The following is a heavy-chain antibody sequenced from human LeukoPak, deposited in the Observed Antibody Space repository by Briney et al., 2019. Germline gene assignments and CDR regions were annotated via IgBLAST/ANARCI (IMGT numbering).Heavy chain of an antibody. CDR1: GFTFSSYG. CDR3: AKDKGIAAHFSFDY. Sequence: PGRSLRLSCAASGFTFSSYGMHWVRQAPGKGLEWVAFIRYDGSNKYYADSVKGRFTISRDNSKNTLYLQMNSLRAEDTAVYYCAKDKGIAAHFSFDYWGQGTLVTVSS. D-gene: IGHD6-13*01. V-gene: IGHV3-30*02. CDR2: IRYDGSNK. J-gene: IGHJ4*02.